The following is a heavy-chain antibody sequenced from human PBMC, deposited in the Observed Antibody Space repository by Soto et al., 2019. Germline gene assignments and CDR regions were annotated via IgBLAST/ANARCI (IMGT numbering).Heavy chain of an antibody. CDR1: GSTFNNFA. CDR2: IVVDSNTA. CDR3: ERAIKMWEVNYDFDF. Sequence: QVVLLQSGAEVKEPGSSVRVSCQVSGSTFNNFAFSWVRQAPGHGPEWMGGIVVDSNTAEYSQRFQDRVTITADTSTDTLYMELGSLTFEDTAVYYCERAIKMWEVNYDFDFWGQGTLVTVSS. J-gene: IGHJ4*02. D-gene: IGHD1-26*01. V-gene: IGHV1-69*06.